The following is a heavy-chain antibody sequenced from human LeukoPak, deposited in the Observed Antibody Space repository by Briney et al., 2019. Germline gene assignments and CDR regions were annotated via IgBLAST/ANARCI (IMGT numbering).Heavy chain of an antibody. CDR3: ARDSAYYYDSSGYSAFDI. CDR1: GYTFTSYG. CDR2: ISAYNGNT. V-gene: IGHV1-18*01. Sequence: ASVKVSCNASGYTFTSYGISWVRQAPGQGLEGMGWISAYNGNTNYAQKLQGRVTMTTDTSTSTAYMELRSLRSDDTAVYYCARDSAYYYDSSGYSAFDIWGQGTMVTVSS. D-gene: IGHD3-22*01. J-gene: IGHJ3*02.